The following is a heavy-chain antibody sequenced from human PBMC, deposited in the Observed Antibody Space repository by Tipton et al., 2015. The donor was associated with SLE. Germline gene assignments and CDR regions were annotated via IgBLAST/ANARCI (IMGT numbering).Heavy chain of an antibody. CDR1: GGSISSSSYY. CDR3: AREGAGWFFD. D-gene: IGHD2-15*01. J-gene: IGHJ4*02. V-gene: IGHV4-61*01. CDR2: IYYSGST. Sequence: TLSLTCTVSGGSISSSSYYWSWIRQPPGKGLEWIGYIYYSGSTNYNPSLKSRVTISVDTSKNQFSLKLSSVTAADTAVYYCAREGAGWFFDWGQGTLVTVSS.